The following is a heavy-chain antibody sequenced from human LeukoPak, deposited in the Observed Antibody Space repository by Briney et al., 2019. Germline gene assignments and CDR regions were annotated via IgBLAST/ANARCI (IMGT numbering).Heavy chain of an antibody. CDR3: VRDRNNNYFDY. D-gene: IGHD1-14*01. V-gene: IGHV3-53*01. CDR1: GFTVSSNY. J-gene: IGHJ4*02. Sequence: GGSLRLSCAASGFTVSSNYMSWVRQAPGKGLEWVSLIYAGGSTYYADAVKGRFTISRDDSNNTVYLHMNSLKAEDTALYYCVRDRNNNYFDYWGQGTLLTVSS. CDR2: IYAGGST.